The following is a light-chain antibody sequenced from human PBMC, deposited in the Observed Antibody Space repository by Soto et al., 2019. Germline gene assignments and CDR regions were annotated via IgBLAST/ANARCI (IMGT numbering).Light chain of an antibody. CDR2: DAS. CDR3: QQYSSYWT. J-gene: IGKJ1*01. CDR1: QSISSL. V-gene: IGKV1-5*01. Sequence: GDRGNITCRASQSISSLLAWYQQKPGKAPKFLIYDASNLESGDPSRVSGSGSGTEFTLTISILQPDAFATYYWQQYSSYWTFGQGTKVEIK.